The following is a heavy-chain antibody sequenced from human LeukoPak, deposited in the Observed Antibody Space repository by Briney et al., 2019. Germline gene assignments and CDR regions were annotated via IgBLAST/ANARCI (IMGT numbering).Heavy chain of an antibody. Sequence: GGSLRLSCAASGFTFSSYWMSWVRQAPGKGPMWVSRICPDGTVTNYADSVKARFIISRDNARNTVYLQMNSLRVEDTAVYYCVRDFRSADYWGQGTLVTVSS. CDR3: VRDFRSADY. J-gene: IGHJ4*02. CDR1: GFTFSSYW. V-gene: IGHV3-74*01. CDR2: ICPDGTVT.